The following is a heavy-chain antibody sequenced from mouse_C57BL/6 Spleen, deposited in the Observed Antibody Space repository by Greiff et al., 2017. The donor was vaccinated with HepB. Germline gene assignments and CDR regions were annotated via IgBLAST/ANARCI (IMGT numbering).Heavy chain of an antibody. CDR2: IDPSDSYT. V-gene: IGHV1-50*01. CDR1: GYTFTSYW. CDR3: ARSGGGSYFDY. D-gene: IGHD1-1*02. J-gene: IGHJ2*01. Sequence: VQLQQPGAELVKPGASVKLSCKASGYTFTSYWMQWVKQRPGQGLEWIGEIDPSDSYTNYNQKFKGKATLTVDTSSSTAYMQLSSLTSEDSAVYYCARSGGGSYFDYWGQGTTLTVSS.